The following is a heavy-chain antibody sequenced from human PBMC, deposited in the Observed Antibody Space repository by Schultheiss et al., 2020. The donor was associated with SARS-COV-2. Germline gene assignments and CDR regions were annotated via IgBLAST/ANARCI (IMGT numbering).Heavy chain of an antibody. CDR2: ISYDGSNK. V-gene: IGHV3-30*14. CDR1: GFTFSSYA. J-gene: IGHJ3*02. Sequence: GGSLRLSCAASGFTFSSYAMHWVRQAPGKGLEWVAVISYDGSNKYYADSVKGRFTISRDNSKNTLYLQMGSLRAEDMAVYYCAREMATILLAFDIWGQGTMVTVSS. D-gene: IGHD5-24*01. CDR3: AREMATILLAFDI.